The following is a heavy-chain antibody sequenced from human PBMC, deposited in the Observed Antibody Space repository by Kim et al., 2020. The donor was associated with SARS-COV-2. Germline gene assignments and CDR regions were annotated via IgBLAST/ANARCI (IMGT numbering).Heavy chain of an antibody. Sequence: GGSLRLSCAASGFTFSSYSMNWVRQAPGKGLEWVSSISSSSSYIYYADSVKGRFTISRDNAKNSLYLQMNSLRVEDTAVYYCARDGAGYSSGWDGSGAFDIWGQGTMVNVSS. CDR2: ISSSSSYI. CDR3: ARDGAGYSSGWDGSGAFDI. J-gene: IGHJ3*02. V-gene: IGHV3-21*01. D-gene: IGHD6-19*01. CDR1: GFTFSSYS.